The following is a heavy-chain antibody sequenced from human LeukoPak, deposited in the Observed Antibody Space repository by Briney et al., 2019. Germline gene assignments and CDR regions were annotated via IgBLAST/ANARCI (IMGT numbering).Heavy chain of an antibody. V-gene: IGHV4-30-2*01. J-gene: IGHJ5*02. CDR1: GGSISSGGYY. CDR3: ARGDNWNYWFDP. Sequence: SETLSLTCTVSGGSISSGGYYWSWIRQPPGKGLEWIGYIYHSGSTYYNPSLKSRVTTSVDRSKNQFSLKLSSVTAADTAVYYCARGDNWNYWFDPWGQGTLVTVSS. D-gene: IGHD1-7*01. CDR2: IYHSGST.